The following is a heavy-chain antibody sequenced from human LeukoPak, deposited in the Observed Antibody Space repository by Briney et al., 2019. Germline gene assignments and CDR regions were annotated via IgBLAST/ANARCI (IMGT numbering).Heavy chain of an antibody. CDR2: INAGNGDT. CDR3: VRGGPNRSGWTLDY. J-gene: IGHJ4*02. CDR1: GYTFTNYP. D-gene: IGHD6-19*01. Sequence: ASVKVSCKASGYTFTNYPMHWVCQAPGQRLEWMGWINAGNGDTKYSQKFQGRVTITRDTSANTAYMELSSLRSEDTSVFFCVRGGPNRSGWTLDYWGQGTLVTVSS. V-gene: IGHV1-3*01.